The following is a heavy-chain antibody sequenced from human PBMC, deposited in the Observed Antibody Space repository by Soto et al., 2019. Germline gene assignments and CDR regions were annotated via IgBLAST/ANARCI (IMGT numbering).Heavy chain of an antibody. Sequence: QVHLLQSGAEMKKPGSSVKVSCTAFVGTFTSYTFNWVRQAPGQRLEWMGRIIPILGMSSSADNFQGRLTMIADKSTNTSYMVLSSLTSDDTAIYYCARSYGSGSRPFDYWGQGTLVTVSS. CDR3: ARSYGSGSRPFDY. CDR1: VGTFTSYT. CDR2: IIPILGMS. D-gene: IGHD3-10*01. J-gene: IGHJ4*02. V-gene: IGHV1-69*02.